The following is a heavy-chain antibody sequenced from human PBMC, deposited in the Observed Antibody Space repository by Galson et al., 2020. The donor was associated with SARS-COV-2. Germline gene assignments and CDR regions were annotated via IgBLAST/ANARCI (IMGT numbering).Heavy chain of an antibody. CDR3: ARDGGYCSGGSCYSLYGMDV. CDR1: GFTFSSYG. CDR2: IWYDGSNK. J-gene: IGHJ6*02. V-gene: IGHV3-33*01. D-gene: IGHD2-15*01. Sequence: AGSLRLSCAASGFTFSSYGMHWVRQAPGKGLEWVAVIWYDGSNKYYADSVKGRFTISRDNSKNTLYLQMNSLRAEDTAVYYCARDGGYCSGGSCYSLYGMDVWGQGTTVTVSS.